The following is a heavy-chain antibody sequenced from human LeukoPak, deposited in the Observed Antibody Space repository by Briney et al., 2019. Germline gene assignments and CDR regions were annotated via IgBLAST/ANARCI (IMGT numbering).Heavy chain of an antibody. CDR3: ARLDEGFYYDGYGYNF. D-gene: IGHD3-22*01. V-gene: IGHV5-51*01. Sequence: GASLKISCKGSGYRFSSYRLAWVRQMPGKGLEWMGIIYPGDSETTYSPSFQGHVTISADKSVTTAYLQWSSLKPSDTAIYYCARLDEGFYYDGYGYNFWGQGTLVTVSS. CDR1: GYRFSSYR. CDR2: IYPGDSET. J-gene: IGHJ4*02.